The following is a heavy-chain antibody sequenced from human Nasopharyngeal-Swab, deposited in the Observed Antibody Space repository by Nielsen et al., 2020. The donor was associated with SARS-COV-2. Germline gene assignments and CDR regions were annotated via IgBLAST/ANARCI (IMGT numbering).Heavy chain of an antibody. Sequence: ASVKVSCKASGYAFSKYGIHWIRQAPGQRLEWMGWINTNTGLPTYAQGFIGRYVLSLDTSMNTAYLQVNNLRAEDTAIFYCARESYLDYWCQGTLVPVSS. CDR1: GYAFSKYG. CDR2: INTNTGLP. J-gene: IGHJ4*02. CDR3: ARESYLDY. V-gene: IGHV7-4-1*02.